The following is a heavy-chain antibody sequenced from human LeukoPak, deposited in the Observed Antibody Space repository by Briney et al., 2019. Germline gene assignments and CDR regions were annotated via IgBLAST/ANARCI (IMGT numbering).Heavy chain of an antibody. D-gene: IGHD6-25*01. V-gene: IGHV4-31*03. CDR2: IYYSGST. Sequence: TLSLTCTVSGGSISSGGYYWSWIRQHPGKGLEWIGYIYYSGSTYYNPSLKSRVTISVDTSKNQFSLKLSSVTAADTAVYYCARVSAPHNWFDPWGQGTLVTVSS. CDR3: ARVSAPHNWFDP. CDR1: GGSISSGGYY. J-gene: IGHJ5*02.